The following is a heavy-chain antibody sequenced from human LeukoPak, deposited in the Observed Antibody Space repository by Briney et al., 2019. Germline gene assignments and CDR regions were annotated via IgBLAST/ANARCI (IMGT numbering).Heavy chain of an antibody. D-gene: IGHD3-10*01. Sequence: SETLSLTCTVSGGSINNYYWSWIRQPPGRGLEWIGYIYHSGSAYYNPSLESRVTTSVDRSKNQFYLKLSSVTAADTAVYYCARAGEDYGSGMGYFDYWGQGTLVTVSS. CDR3: ARAGEDYGSGMGYFDY. J-gene: IGHJ4*02. CDR2: IYHSGSA. CDR1: GGSINNYY. V-gene: IGHV4-59*12.